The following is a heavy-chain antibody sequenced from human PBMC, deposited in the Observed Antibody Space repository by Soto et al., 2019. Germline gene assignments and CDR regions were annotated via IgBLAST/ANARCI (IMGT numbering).Heavy chain of an antibody. J-gene: IGHJ4*02. Sequence: EVQLVESGGGLVQPGGSLRLSCAASGFSFNTYWMSWVRQAPGKGLEWVAHINQDGSEKNYVDSVRGRFTISRDNAENSLYLQMSNVTAEDTAIYYCGGQGYGSRTGCYATLVDYWGQGTLVTVSS. D-gene: IGHD2-2*01. CDR1: GFSFNTYW. CDR3: GGQGYGSRTGCYATLVDY. V-gene: IGHV3-7*01. CDR2: INQDGSEK.